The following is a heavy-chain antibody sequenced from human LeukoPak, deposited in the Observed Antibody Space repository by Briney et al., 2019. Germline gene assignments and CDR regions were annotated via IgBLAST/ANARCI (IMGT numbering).Heavy chain of an antibody. CDR2: ISAYNGNT. CDR3: ARVKYCGGDCYYYMDV. Sequence: ASVKVSCKASGYTFTSYGISWVRQAPGQGLEWTGWISAYNGNTNYAQKLQGRVTMTTDTSTSTAYMELRSLRSDDTAVYCCARVKYCGGDCYYYMDVWGKGTTVTVSS. D-gene: IGHD2-21*01. CDR1: GYTFTSYG. V-gene: IGHV1-18*01. J-gene: IGHJ6*03.